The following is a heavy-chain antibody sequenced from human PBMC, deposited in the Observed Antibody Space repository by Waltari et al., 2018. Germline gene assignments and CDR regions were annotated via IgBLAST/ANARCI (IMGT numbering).Heavy chain of an antibody. CDR3: ARSFCLACYQTRITDLWDY. J-gene: IGHJ4*02. CDR1: GYSFTNYW. Sequence: EVQLVQSGAEVKKPGESLKISCKVSGYSFTNYWIGRARQRPGKGLEWVGIFYPDDSETRYRPSFQGQVTISGDKSISTVFLQWNSLKASDTAMYYCARSFCLACYQTRITDLWDYWGQGTLVTVSS. D-gene: IGHD2-2*01. CDR2: FYPDDSET. V-gene: IGHV5-51*01.